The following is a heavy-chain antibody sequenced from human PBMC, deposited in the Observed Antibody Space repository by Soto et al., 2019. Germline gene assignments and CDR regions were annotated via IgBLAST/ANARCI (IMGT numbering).Heavy chain of an antibody. Sequence: VELVESGGGLVQPGGSLTLACAASGFNFKTYEMTWVRQAPGKGLEWISYISVSGRTIYYADSVQGRVNISRDNAKNLVFLQMNSLRAEDTAVYHCARRAPIYYDALTGYEEAGMDVWGQGTTVTVSS. CDR3: ARRAPIYYDALTGYEEAGMDV. J-gene: IGHJ6*02. V-gene: IGHV3-48*03. CDR2: ISVSGRTI. CDR1: GFNFKTYE. D-gene: IGHD3-9*01.